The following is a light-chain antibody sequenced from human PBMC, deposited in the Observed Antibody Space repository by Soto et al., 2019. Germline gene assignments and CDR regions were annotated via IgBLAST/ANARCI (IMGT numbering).Light chain of an antibody. Sequence: EIVLTQSPGTLSLSPGERATLSCRASQSVSSSYLAWYQQKPGQAPRLLIYGASSRATGIPDRFSGSGSGTAFTLTTSTLEPEDFAVYYCQHYGSLVLTFGGGTKVEIK. CDR2: GAS. CDR1: QSVSSSY. CDR3: QHYGSLVLT. V-gene: IGKV3-20*01. J-gene: IGKJ4*01.